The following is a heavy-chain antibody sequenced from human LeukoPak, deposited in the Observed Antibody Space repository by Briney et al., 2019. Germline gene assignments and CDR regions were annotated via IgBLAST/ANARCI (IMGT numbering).Heavy chain of an antibody. J-gene: IGHJ4*02. Sequence: GRSLRLSCAASGFSFSSYGMHWVRQAPGKGLEWMGWINPNSGGTNYAQKFQGRVTMTRDTSISTAYMELSRLRSDDTAVYYCARDLYCSGGSCSYYFDYWGQGTLVTVSS. V-gene: IGHV1-2*02. D-gene: IGHD2-15*01. CDR1: GFSFSSYG. CDR2: INPNSGGT. CDR3: ARDLYCSGGSCSYYFDY.